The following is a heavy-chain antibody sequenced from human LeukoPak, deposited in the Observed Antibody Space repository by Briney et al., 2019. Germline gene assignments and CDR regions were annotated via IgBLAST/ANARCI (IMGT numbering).Heavy chain of an antibody. J-gene: IGHJ6*03. V-gene: IGHV4-4*09. CDR1: GVSISSYY. Sequence: PSETLSLTCTVSGVSISSYYWSWLRQPPGKGLEWIGYIYTSGSTNYNPSLKSRVTMSVDTSNNQFSLKLISVTAADTAVYYCARVFVGKYYMAVWGKGTTGTVSS. D-gene: IGHD2-21*01. CDR3: ARVFVGKYYMAV. CDR2: IYTSGST.